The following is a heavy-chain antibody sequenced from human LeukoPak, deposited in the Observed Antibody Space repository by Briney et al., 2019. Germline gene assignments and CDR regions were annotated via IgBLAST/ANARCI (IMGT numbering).Heavy chain of an antibody. Sequence: PSETLSLTCTVSGGSISSYYWSWIRQPPGKGLEWIGYIYYSGSTNYNPSLKSRVTISLDTSKNQFSLKMRSVTAADTAVYYCARQSRGLAGTGDYWGQGTLVTVSS. D-gene: IGHD6-19*01. CDR2: IYYSGST. CDR1: GGSISSYY. V-gene: IGHV4-59*08. J-gene: IGHJ4*02. CDR3: ARQSRGLAGTGDY.